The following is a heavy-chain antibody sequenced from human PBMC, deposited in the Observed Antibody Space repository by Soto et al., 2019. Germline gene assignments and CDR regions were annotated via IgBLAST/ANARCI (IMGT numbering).Heavy chain of an antibody. J-gene: IGHJ6*02. CDR3: ASRDYYDSSGYYDYYYGMDV. D-gene: IGHD3-22*01. CDR2: IIPIFGTA. CDR1: GGTFSSYA. Sequence: SVKVSCKASGGTFSSYAISWVRQAPGQGLEWMGGIIPIFGTANYAQKFQGRVTITADKSTSSAYMELSSLRSEDTAVYYCASRDYYDSSGYYDYYYGMDVWGQGTTVTVSS. V-gene: IGHV1-69*06.